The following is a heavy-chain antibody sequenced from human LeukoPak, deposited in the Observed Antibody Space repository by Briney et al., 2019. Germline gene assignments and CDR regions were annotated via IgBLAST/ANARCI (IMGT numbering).Heavy chain of an antibody. CDR2: INHRGSA. Sequence: SETLSLTCAVYGGPFNDYYWSWIRQPPGKGLEWIGDINHRGSANYNPSLKSRVSMSVDTSKNQFSLRLTSVTAADTAVYYCARRVIVVVPAANTTFDYWGQGTLVTVSS. J-gene: IGHJ4*02. CDR1: GGPFNDYY. D-gene: IGHD2-2*01. CDR3: ARRVIVVVPAANTTFDY. V-gene: IGHV4-34*01.